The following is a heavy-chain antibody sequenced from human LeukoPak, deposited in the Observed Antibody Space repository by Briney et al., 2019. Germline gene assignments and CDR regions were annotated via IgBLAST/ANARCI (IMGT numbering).Heavy chain of an antibody. J-gene: IGHJ6*03. V-gene: IGHV4-4*02. CDR2: IYLNGMT. CDR3: ARVASSVGNSLSYMDV. CDR1: GASISDNNW. D-gene: IGHD2-21*01. Sequence: SGTRSLTGAVSGASISDNNWWNWVRQSPGKGLEWIGEIYLNGMTNYNPSLKSRVIISRDESTNQFSLTLISVTAADTAVYYCARVASSVGNSLSYMDVWGKGNTVTV.